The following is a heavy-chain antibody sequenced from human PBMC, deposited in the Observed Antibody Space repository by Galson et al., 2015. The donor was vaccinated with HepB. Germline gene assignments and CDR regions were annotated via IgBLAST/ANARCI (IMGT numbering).Heavy chain of an antibody. CDR2: ISYDGSNK. Sequence: SLRLSCAASGFTFSNYGMHWVRQAPGKGLEWVAVISYDGSNKYYADSVKGRFTISRDNSKNTLYLQMNSLRAEDTAVYYCAKDSTMISDAFDIWGQGTMVTVSS. CDR1: GFTFSNYG. J-gene: IGHJ3*02. CDR3: AKDSTMISDAFDI. D-gene: IGHD3-22*01. V-gene: IGHV3-30*18.